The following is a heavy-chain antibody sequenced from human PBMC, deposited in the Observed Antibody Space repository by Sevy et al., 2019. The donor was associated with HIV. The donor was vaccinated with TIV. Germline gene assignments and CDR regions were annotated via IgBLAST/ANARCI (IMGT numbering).Heavy chain of an antibody. CDR3: AREGIAGATRYFDL. V-gene: IGHV3-13*01. J-gene: IGHJ2*01. CDR2: IGTAGDT. CDR1: GFTFSSYD. D-gene: IGHD1-26*01. Sequence: GGSLRLSCAASGFTFSSYDMHWVRQATGKGLEWVSAIGTAGDTYYPGSVKGRFTISRENAKNSLYLQMNSLRAGDTAVYYCAREGIAGATRYFDLWGRGTLVTVSS.